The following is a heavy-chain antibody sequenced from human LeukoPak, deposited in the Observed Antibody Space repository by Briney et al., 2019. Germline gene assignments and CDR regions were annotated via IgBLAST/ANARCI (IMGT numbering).Heavy chain of an antibody. Sequence: PGGSLRLSCAASGFTFSSYAMSWVRQAPGKGLEWVSAISGSGGSTYYADSVKGRFTISRDNSKNTLYLQMNSLRAKDTAVYYCAKDKVATDYYMDVWGKGTTVTVSS. CDR3: AKDKVATDYYMDV. J-gene: IGHJ6*03. D-gene: IGHD5-12*01. V-gene: IGHV3-23*01. CDR2: ISGSGGST. CDR1: GFTFSSYA.